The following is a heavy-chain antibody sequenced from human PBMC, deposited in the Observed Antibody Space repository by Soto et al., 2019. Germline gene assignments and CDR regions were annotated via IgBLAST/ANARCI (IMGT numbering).Heavy chain of an antibody. Sequence: QVQLVQSGAEVKKPGSSVKVSCKASGGTFSSYAISWVRQAPGQGLEWMGGIIPIFGTANYAQKFQGRVTITADESTRTAYMELSSLRSEDTAVYYCARGGRYDILTGPLGYYYYYGMDVWGQGTTVTVSS. CDR2: IIPIFGTA. CDR1: GGTFSSYA. V-gene: IGHV1-69*12. J-gene: IGHJ6*02. CDR3: ARGGRYDILTGPLGYYYYYGMDV. D-gene: IGHD3-9*01.